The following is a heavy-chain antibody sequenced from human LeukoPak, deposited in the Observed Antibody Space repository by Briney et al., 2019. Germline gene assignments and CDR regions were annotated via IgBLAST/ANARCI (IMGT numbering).Heavy chain of an antibody. V-gene: IGHV4-59*08. CDR2: IYYSGST. Sequence: SGTLSLTCTVSGGSISSYYWSWIRQPPGRGREWIGYIYYSGSTNYNPSLKSRVTISVDTSKNQFSLKLNSVTAADTAVYYCARHSGTSGWSTYYFDYWGQGTLVTASS. CDR1: GGSISSYY. D-gene: IGHD6-19*01. CDR3: ARHSGTSGWSTYYFDY. J-gene: IGHJ4*02.